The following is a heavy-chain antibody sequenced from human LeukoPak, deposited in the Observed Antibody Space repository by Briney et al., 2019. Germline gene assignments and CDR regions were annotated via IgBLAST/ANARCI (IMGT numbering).Heavy chain of an antibody. CDR1: GFTFSSYS. D-gene: IGHD3-22*01. J-gene: IGHJ4*02. V-gene: IGHV3-21*01. CDR2: ISSSSSYI. CDR3: ARVLLHYYYDSSGYSDY. Sequence: GGSLRLSCAASGFTFSSYSMNWVRQAPGKGLEWVSSISSSSSYIYYADSVKGRFTISRDNAKNSLYLQMNSLRAEDTAVYYCARVLLHYYYDSSGYSDYWGQGTLVSVSS.